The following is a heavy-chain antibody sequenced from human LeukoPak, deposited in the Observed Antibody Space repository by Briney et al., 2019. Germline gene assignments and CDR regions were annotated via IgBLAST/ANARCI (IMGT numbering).Heavy chain of an antibody. CDR1: GGTFISYA. V-gene: IGHV1-69*13. CDR2: IIPIFGTA. J-gene: IGHJ4*02. Sequence: ASVKVSCKASGGTFISYAISWVRQAPGQGLEWMGGIIPIFGTANYAQKFQGRVTITADESTSTAYMELSSLRSDDTAVYYCARAKDSSGYTDFDYWGQGTLVIVSS. D-gene: IGHD3-22*01. CDR3: ARAKDSSGYTDFDY.